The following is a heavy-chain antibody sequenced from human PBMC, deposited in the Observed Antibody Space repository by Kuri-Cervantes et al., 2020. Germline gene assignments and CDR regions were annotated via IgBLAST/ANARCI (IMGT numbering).Heavy chain of an antibody. Sequence: ASVKVSCKASGYTFTSYDINWVRQATGQGLEWTGWMNPNSGNTGYVQKFQGRVTMTRDTSTSTVYMELSSLRSEDTAVYYCARPLQQSRYDYYYYGMDVWGQGTTVTVSS. CDR2: MNPNSGNT. D-gene: IGHD1-1*01. J-gene: IGHJ6*02. V-gene: IGHV1-8*01. CDR1: GYTFTSYD. CDR3: ARPLQQSRYDYYYYGMDV.